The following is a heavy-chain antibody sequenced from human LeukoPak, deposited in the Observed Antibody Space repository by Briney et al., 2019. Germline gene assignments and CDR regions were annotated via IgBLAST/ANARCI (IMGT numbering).Heavy chain of an antibody. V-gene: IGHV3-23*01. J-gene: IGHJ4*02. CDR3: AGRSELWGYFDS. CDR2: ITNTANYL. D-gene: IGHD1-26*01. Sequence: SAGSLRLSCVASEFTFSNYAMNWVRQSPGGGLDWVSSITNTANYLDYADSVKGRFTISRDNSKNTLYLQMNSRRAEDTAIYCCAGRSELWGYFDSGGQGPLVTVSS. CDR1: EFTFSNYA.